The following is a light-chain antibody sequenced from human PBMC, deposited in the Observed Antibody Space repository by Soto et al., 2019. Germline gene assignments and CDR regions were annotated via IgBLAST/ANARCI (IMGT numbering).Light chain of an antibody. CDR3: SSYTSSSTLDVV. V-gene: IGLV2-14*01. CDR1: SSDVGGYNY. Sequence: QSALTQPASVSGSPGQSITISCTGTSSDVGGYNYVSWYQQHPGKAPKLMIYDVSNRPSGVSNRFSGSKSGNTASLTISGLPAEDEADYNCSSYTSSSTLDVVFGGGTKVTVL. J-gene: IGLJ2*01. CDR2: DVS.